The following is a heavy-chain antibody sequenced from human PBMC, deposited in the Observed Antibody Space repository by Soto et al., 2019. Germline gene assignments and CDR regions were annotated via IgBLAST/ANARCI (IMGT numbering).Heavy chain of an antibody. V-gene: IGHV3-48*02. CDR1: GFTFSSYS. Sequence: EVQLEESGGGLVQPGGSLRLSCAASGFTFSSYSMNWVRQAPGKGLEWVSYISSSSSTIYYADSVKGRFTISRDNAKNSLYLQMNSLRDEDTAVYYCARFFYSVAGTGGLDYWGQGTRVTVSS. CDR2: ISSSSSTI. D-gene: IGHD6-19*01. CDR3: ARFFYSVAGTGGLDY. J-gene: IGHJ4*02.